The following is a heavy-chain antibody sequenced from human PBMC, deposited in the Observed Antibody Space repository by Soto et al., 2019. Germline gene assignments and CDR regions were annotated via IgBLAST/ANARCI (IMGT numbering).Heavy chain of an antibody. CDR3: ARDGTVTTSGAFDI. CDR2: IYYSGST. J-gene: IGHJ3*02. CDR1: GGSISSGGYY. Sequence: QVQLQESGPGLVKPSQTLSLTCTVSGGSISSGGYYWSWIRQHPGKGLEWIGYIYYSGSTYYNPSLKSPVTISVDTSKNQFSLKLSSVTAADTAVYYCARDGTVTTSGAFDIWGQGTMVTVSS. V-gene: IGHV4-31*01. D-gene: IGHD4-17*01.